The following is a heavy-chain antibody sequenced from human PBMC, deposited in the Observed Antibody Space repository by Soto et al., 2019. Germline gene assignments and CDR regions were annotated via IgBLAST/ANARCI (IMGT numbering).Heavy chain of an antibody. J-gene: IGHJ4*02. CDR3: ARGPVSNDHYFDY. D-gene: IGHD3-16*01. CDR2: ISSDSSAI. CDR1: GFTFSTYG. V-gene: IGHV3-48*01. Sequence: PGGSLRLSCAASGFTFSTYGMNWVRQAPGKGLEWVSYISSDSSAIYYADSVKGRFTISRDNSKNTLYLQMNSLRAEDTAVYYCARGPVSNDHYFDYWGQGAQVTVSS.